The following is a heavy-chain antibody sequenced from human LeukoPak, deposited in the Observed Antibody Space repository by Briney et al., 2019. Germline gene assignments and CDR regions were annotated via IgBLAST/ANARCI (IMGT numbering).Heavy chain of an antibody. J-gene: IGHJ3*02. CDR3: AREGGGSSWYRDAFDI. Sequence: GGSLRLSCAASGFTVSSNYMSWVRQAPGKGLEWVSVIYSGGSTYYADSVKGRFTISRGNSKNTLYLQMNSLRAEDTAVYYCAREGGGSSWYRDAFDIWGQGTMVTVSS. D-gene: IGHD6-13*01. V-gene: IGHV3-53*01. CDR2: IYSGGST. CDR1: GFTVSSNY.